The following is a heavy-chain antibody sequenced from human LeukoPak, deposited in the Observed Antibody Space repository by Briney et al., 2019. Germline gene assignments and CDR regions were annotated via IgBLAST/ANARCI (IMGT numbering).Heavy chain of an antibody. CDR2: IYSGGST. J-gene: IGHJ2*01. D-gene: IGHD2-2*01. CDR3: ARGVVGTAPYWYFDL. CDR1: GFTVSNNY. Sequence: GGSLRLSCAASGFTVSNNYMTWVRQAPGKGLECVSVIYSGGSTYSADSVRGRFTISRDNSKNTISLQMKSLRAEDTAVYYCARGVVGTAPYWYFDLWGRGTRLIVSS. V-gene: IGHV3-53*01.